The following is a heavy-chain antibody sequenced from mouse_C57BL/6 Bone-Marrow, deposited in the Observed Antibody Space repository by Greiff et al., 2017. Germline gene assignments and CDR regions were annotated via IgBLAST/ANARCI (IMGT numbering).Heavy chain of an antibody. J-gene: IGHJ4*01. Sequence: QVQLQQSGAELVRPGASVKLSCKASGYTFTDYYINWVKQRPGQGLEWIARIYPGSGNTYYNEKFKGKATLTAEKSSSTAYMQLSSLTSEDSAVYFCARGVTTVVAPMDYWGQGTSVTVSS. D-gene: IGHD1-1*01. CDR1: GYTFTDYY. CDR2: IYPGSGNT. V-gene: IGHV1-76*01. CDR3: ARGVTTVVAPMDY.